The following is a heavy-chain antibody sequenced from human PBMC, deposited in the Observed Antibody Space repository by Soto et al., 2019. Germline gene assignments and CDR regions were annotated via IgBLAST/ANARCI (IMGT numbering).Heavy chain of an antibody. CDR2: ISGSGTTI. CDR3: ARRFVVCDY. J-gene: IGHJ4*02. CDR1: GFTFSTYE. D-gene: IGHD3-3*01. Sequence: GSLRLSCAASGFTFSTYEMNWVRQAPGKGLEWVSYISGSGTTIYYADSVKGRFTISRDNAKNSLYLQMNSLRAEDTAVYYCARRFVVCDYWGQGTLVTVSS. V-gene: IGHV3-48*03.